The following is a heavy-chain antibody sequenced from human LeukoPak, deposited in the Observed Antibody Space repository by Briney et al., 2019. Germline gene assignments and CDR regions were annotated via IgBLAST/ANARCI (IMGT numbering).Heavy chain of an antibody. CDR3: ASPSDIVVVPAAIPRPTGYFQH. Sequence: ASVKVSCKASGGTFSSYAISWVRQAPGQGLEWMGGIIPIFGTANYAQKSQGRVTITTDESTSTAYMELSSLRSEDTAVYYCASPSDIVVVPAAIPRPTGYFQHWGQGTLVTVSS. V-gene: IGHV1-69*05. J-gene: IGHJ1*01. D-gene: IGHD2-2*02. CDR1: GGTFSSYA. CDR2: IIPIFGTA.